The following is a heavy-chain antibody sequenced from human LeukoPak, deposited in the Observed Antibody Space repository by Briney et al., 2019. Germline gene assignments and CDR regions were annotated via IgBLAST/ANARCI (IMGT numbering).Heavy chain of an antibody. CDR3: TRGRRATHDY. CDR2: IRSKAYGGTT. J-gene: IGHJ4*02. Sequence: GGPLRLSCTASGFTFGDYSMNWVRQAPGKGLKWVGFIRSKAYGGTTEYAASVKGRFTISRDDSKSIAYLQMNSLKTEDTAVYYCTRGRRATHDYWGQGTLVTVSS. CDR1: GFTFGDYS. V-gene: IGHV3-49*04. D-gene: IGHD1-26*01.